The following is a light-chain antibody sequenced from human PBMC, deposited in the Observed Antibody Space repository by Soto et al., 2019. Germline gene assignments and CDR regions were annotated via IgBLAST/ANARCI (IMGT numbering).Light chain of an antibody. V-gene: IGKV3-20*01. CDR2: DAS. Sequence: EIVLTQSPGALSLSPGERATLSCRASQRLTADQLAWYQHKPGQSPRLLIYDASRRAAGIPDRFSGSGSGADFTLTISTLEPEDFAVYFCQQYYTSPTFGRGTKVEIK. CDR1: QRLTADQ. CDR3: QQYYTSPT. J-gene: IGKJ4*01.